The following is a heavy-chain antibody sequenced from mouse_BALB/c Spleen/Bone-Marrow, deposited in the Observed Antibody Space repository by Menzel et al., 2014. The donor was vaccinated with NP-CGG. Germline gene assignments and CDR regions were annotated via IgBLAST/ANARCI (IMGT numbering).Heavy chain of an antibody. J-gene: IGHJ2*01. CDR3: ARGGANVDY. CDR1: GHTLTDHW. Sequence: SGAELVMPGASVKVSCKASGHTLTDHWMHWVKQRPGQGLEWIGAIDISDSHTTYNQKFKGKATLTVDESSSTAYMQLSRLTSEDSAVYYCARGGANVDYWGQGTTLTVSS. V-gene: IGHV1-69*01. CDR2: IDISDSHT.